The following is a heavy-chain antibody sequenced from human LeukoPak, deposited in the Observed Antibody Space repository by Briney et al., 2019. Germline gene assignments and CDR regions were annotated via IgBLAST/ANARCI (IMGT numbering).Heavy chain of an antibody. CDR2: IIPIFGTA. CDR1: GGTFSSYA. D-gene: IGHD3-10*01. Sequence: ASVKVSCKASGGTFSSYAISWVRQAPGQGLEWMGGIIPIFGTANYAQKFQGRVTITADESTSTAYMELSSLRSEDTAVYYCARSVRGDYYYYGMDVWGRGTTVTVSS. J-gene: IGHJ6*02. V-gene: IGHV1-69*13. CDR3: ARSVRGDYYYYGMDV.